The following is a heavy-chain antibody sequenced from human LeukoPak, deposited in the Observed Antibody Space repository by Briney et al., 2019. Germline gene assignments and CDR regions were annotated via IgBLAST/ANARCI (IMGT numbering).Heavy chain of an antibody. Sequence: SETLSLTCTVSGGSISSYYWSWIRQPPGKGLEWIGYIYYSGSTNYNPSLKSRVTISVDTSKNQLSLKLSSVTAADTAVYYCARHFRYYDSSGTHYYYYYGMDVWGQGTTVTVSS. D-gene: IGHD3-22*01. V-gene: IGHV4-59*08. CDR1: GGSISSYY. J-gene: IGHJ6*02. CDR3: ARHFRYYDSSGTHYYYYYGMDV. CDR2: IYYSGST.